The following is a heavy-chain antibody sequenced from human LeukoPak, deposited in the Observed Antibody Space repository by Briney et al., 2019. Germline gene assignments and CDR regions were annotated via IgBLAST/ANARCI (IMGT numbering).Heavy chain of an antibody. V-gene: IGHV4-59*01. Sequence: SETLSLTCTVSGGSISSYYWSWIRQPPGKGLEWIGYIYYSGSTNYNPSLKSRVTISVDTSKNQFSLKLSSVTAADTAVYYCARDSKGGFHDYCGQGTLVTVSP. CDR1: GGSISSYY. D-gene: IGHD5-12*01. CDR3: ARDSKGGFHDY. CDR2: IYYSGST. J-gene: IGHJ4*02.